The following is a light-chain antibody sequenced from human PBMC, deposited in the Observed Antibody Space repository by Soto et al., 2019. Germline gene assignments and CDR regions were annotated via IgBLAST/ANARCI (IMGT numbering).Light chain of an antibody. Sequence: IQLTQSPSSLSASIGDTVTITCRASQGVNYYLAWYQQKPGKAPRLLIYAASTLQSGVPSRFSGSGSGTDFTLTISSLQPEDFATYYCHQLNSYPRTFGQGTRVDIK. J-gene: IGKJ1*01. V-gene: IGKV1-9*01. CDR3: HQLNSYPRT. CDR2: AAS. CDR1: QGVNYY.